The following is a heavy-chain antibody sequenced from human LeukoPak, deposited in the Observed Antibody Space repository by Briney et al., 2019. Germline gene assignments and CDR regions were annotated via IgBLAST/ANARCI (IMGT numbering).Heavy chain of an antibody. CDR2: ISVGGGST. J-gene: IGHJ4*02. V-gene: IGHV3-23*01. CDR3: AKDWSPYYYDSSGYEGY. Sequence: PGGSLRLSCAASGFTFSSYAMSWVRQAPGKGLEWVSAISVGGGSTYYADSVKGRFTISRDNSKNTLYLQMNSLRAEDTAVYYCAKDWSPYYYDSSGYEGYWGQGTLVTVSS. CDR1: GFTFSSYA. D-gene: IGHD3-22*01.